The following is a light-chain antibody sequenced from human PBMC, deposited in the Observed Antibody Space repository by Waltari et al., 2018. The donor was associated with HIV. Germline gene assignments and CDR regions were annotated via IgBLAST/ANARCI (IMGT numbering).Light chain of an antibody. CDR2: EVS. CDR3: SSYTSSSTRV. CDR1: SSDVGGYNY. Sequence: QSALTQPASVSGSPGQSITISCTGTSSDVGGYNYVSWYHQHPGKAPKLMIYEVSNRPSGVSNRFSGSKSGNTASLTISGLQAEDEAEYYCSSYTSSSTRVFGGGTNLTVL. J-gene: IGLJ3*02. V-gene: IGLV2-14*01.